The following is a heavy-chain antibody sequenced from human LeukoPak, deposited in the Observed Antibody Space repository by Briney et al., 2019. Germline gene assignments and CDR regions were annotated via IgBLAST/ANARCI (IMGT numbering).Heavy chain of an antibody. CDR3: ARLGSSSWYTFDY. CDR1: GFTFSSYA. J-gene: IGHJ4*02. CDR2: ISSNGGST. V-gene: IGHV3-64*01. D-gene: IGHD6-13*01. Sequence: GGSLRLSCAASGFTFSSYAMHWVRQAPGKGLEYVSAISSNGGSTYYANSVKGRFTISRDNSKSTLYLQMCSLRAEDMAVYYCARLGSSSWYTFDYWGQGTLVTVSS.